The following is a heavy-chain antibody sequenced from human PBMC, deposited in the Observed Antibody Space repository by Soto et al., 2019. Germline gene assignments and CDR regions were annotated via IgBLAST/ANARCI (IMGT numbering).Heavy chain of an antibody. CDR3: ARLPGITTSRRDY. V-gene: IGHV4-39*01. CDR1: GGSISSPTYY. J-gene: IGHJ4*02. CDR2: IYYSGST. D-gene: IGHD1-1*01. Sequence: SETLSLTCSVSGGSISSPTYYWGWIRQPPGKGLERIGSIYYSGSTYYSPSLKSRVTISVDTSKNQFSLKVSSVTAADTAVYYCARLPGITTSRRDYWGQGTLVTVSS.